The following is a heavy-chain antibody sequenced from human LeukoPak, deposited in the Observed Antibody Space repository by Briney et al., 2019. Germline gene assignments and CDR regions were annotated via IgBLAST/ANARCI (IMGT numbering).Heavy chain of an antibody. Sequence: GGSLRLSCAASGFTFSTYWMSWVRQAPGKGLEWVANIKQDGSEKYYVDSVKGRFTISRGNAKNSLYLQMNSLRAEDTAMYYCARDSAGNDYWGQGTLVTVSS. V-gene: IGHV3-7*01. D-gene: IGHD6-13*01. J-gene: IGHJ4*02. CDR1: GFTFSTYW. CDR2: IKQDGSEK. CDR3: ARDSAGNDY.